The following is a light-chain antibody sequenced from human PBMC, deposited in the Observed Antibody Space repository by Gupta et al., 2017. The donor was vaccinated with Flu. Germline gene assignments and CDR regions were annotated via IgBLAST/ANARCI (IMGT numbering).Light chain of an antibody. V-gene: IGKV1-39*01. Sequence: EIQRTQSPHSLSASVGATVTITCRASQAIGNFLNWYQQLPGKAPNLLIDDTYTLQSWVPSMFSGSASCTYFTLTISSLPLEGSATFYSQHGYSIPPRAFGGGTKVEIK. J-gene: IGKJ4*01. CDR1: QAIGNF. CDR3: QHGYSIPPRA. CDR2: DTY.